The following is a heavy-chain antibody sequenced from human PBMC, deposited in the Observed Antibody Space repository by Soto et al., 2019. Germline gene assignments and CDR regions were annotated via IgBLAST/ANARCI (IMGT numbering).Heavy chain of an antibody. Sequence: ASVKVSCKASGYTFTGYYKHWVRQAPGQGLEWMGWINPNSGGTNYAQKFQGWVTMTRDTSISTAYMELSRLRSDDTAVYYCARGNYDTVPRYYGMDVWGQGTTVTVSS. V-gene: IGHV1-2*04. CDR2: INPNSGGT. CDR1: GYTFTGYY. D-gene: IGHD3-16*01. CDR3: ARGNYDTVPRYYGMDV. J-gene: IGHJ6*02.